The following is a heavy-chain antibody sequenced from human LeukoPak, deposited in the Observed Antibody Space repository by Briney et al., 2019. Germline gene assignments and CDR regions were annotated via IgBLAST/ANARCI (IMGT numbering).Heavy chain of an antibody. CDR2: INPNSGGT. CDR1: GYTCTSYY. Sequence: ASVKVSCKASGYTCTSYYMHWVRQAPGQGLEWMGWINPNSGGTNYAQKFQGRVTMTRDTSISTAYMELSRLRSDDTAVYYCARGKYHMGYYFDYWGQGTLVTVSS. D-gene: IGHD2-2*01. V-gene: IGHV1-2*02. CDR3: ARGKYHMGYYFDY. J-gene: IGHJ4*02.